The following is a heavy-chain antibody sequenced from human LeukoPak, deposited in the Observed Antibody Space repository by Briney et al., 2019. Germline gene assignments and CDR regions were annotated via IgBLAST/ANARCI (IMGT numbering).Heavy chain of an antibody. CDR2: IYYSGST. V-gene: IGHV4-59*01. J-gene: IGHJ3*02. CDR1: GGSISSYY. Sequence: PSETLSLTCTVSGGSISSYYWSWIRQPPGKGLEWIGYIYYSGSTNYNPSLKSRVTISVDTSKNQFSLNLSSVTAADTAVYYCARAYCSGGSCYYDAFDIWGQGTMVTVSS. CDR3: ARAYCSGGSCYYDAFDI. D-gene: IGHD2-15*01.